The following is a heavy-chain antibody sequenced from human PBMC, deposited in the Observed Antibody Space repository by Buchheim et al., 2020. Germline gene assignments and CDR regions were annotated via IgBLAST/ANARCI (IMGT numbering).Heavy chain of an antibody. CDR3: TMNLDY. Sequence: EVQLVESGGGLVQPGGSLRLSCAASGFTFSTYWMRWFRQAPGKGLEWVASIKEDGSEKYYVDSVKGRFTISRAIPKNSLYLHMNSLRAEDTAVYYCTMNLDYWGQGTL. CDR2: IKEDGSEK. J-gene: IGHJ4*02. CDR1: GFTFSTYW. V-gene: IGHV3-7*01.